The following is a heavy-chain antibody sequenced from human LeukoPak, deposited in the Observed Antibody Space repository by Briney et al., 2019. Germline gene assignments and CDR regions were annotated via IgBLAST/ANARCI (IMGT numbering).Heavy chain of an antibody. D-gene: IGHD3-22*01. J-gene: IGHJ4*02. CDR2: FDPEDGET. CDR1: GYIITGLS. CDR3: ATVPGSFSYHSSGYLNDY. Sequence: ASVKVSCKVSGYIITGLSMHWVRQAPGKGLEWMGGFDPEDGETIYAQKFQGRVTMTEDTSTDTAYMELSSLRSEDTAVFCCATVPGSFSYHSSGYLNDYWGQGTLVTVSS. V-gene: IGHV1-24*01.